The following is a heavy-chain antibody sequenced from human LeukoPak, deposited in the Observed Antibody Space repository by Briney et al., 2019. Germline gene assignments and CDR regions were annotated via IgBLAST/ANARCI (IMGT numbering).Heavy chain of an antibody. V-gene: IGHV1-18*01. J-gene: IGHJ6*02. CDR1: GYTFTNYG. Sequence: ASVKVSCKASGYTFTNYGIIWVRQAPGQGLEWMGWISAYNGNTNYAQKLQGRVTMTTDTSTSTAYVELRSLRSDDTAVYYCAATSGSPFSFYYGMDVWGQGTTVTVSS. CDR3: AATSGSPFSFYYGMDV. CDR2: ISAYNGNT. D-gene: IGHD1-26*01.